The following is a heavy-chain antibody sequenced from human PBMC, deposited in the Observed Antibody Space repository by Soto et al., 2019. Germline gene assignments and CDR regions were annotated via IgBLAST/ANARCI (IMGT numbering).Heavy chain of an antibody. V-gene: IGHV3-23*01. J-gene: IGHJ4*02. CDR1: GFSFSSYS. CDR3: AKDCSAVRGYSGYDSDY. D-gene: IGHD5-12*01. CDR2: ISGSGGST. Sequence: PGGSLSLSCAASGFSFSSYSLSWVRQAPGKGLEWVSAISGSGGSTYYADSVKGRFTIARDNSKNTLYMQMNSLRAEDMAVYYCAKDCSAVRGYSGYDSDYWGQGTLVTVSS.